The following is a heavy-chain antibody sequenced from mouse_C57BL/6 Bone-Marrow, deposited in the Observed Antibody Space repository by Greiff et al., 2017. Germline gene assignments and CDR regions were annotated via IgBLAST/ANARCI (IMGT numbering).Heavy chain of an antibody. J-gene: IGHJ1*03. CDR2: INYDGSST. D-gene: IGHD2-3*01. V-gene: IGHV5-16*01. Sequence: EVQLVESEGGLVQPGSSMKLSCTASGFTFSDYYMAWVRQVPEKGLEWVANINYDGSSTYYLDSLKSRFIISRDNAKNILYLQMSSLKSEDTATYYCAREDDGYLYWYFDVWGTGTTVTVSS. CDR1: GFTFSDYY. CDR3: AREDDGYLYWYFDV.